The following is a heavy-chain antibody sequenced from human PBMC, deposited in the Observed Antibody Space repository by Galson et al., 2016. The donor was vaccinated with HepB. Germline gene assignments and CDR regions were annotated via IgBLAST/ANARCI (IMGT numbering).Heavy chain of an antibody. CDR1: GFTFSNHW. CDR2: IKQDGGEK. D-gene: IGHD3-10*01. J-gene: IGHJ4*02. CDR3: ERGAGAGY. Sequence: LRLSCSASGFTFSNHWMTWVRQAPGKGLEWVANIKQDGGEKYYVDSVKGRFTISRENAKNSLYLQMSNLRAEDTAVYYCERGAGAGYWGQGTLVTVSS. V-gene: IGHV3-7*03.